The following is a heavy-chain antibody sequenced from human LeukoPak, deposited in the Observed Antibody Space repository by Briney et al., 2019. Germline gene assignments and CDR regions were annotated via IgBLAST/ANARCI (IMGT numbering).Heavy chain of an antibody. CDR2: INPNSGGT. CDR3: ARKTSSSWLNDAFDI. V-gene: IGHV1-2*02. CDR1: GYTFTCYY. D-gene: IGHD6-13*01. J-gene: IGHJ3*02. Sequence: ASVKVSCKASGYTFTCYYMHWVRQAPGQGLEWMGWINPNSGGTNYAQKFQGRVTMTRNTSISTAYMELSSLRSEDTAVYYCARKTSSSWLNDAFDIWGQGTMVTVSS.